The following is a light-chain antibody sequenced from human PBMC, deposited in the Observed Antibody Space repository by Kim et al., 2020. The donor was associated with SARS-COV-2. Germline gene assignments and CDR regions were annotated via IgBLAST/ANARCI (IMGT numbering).Light chain of an antibody. J-gene: IGKJ4*01. Sequence: VGDTITIPCRATQGSSTWLSWFQQKPGRGPQLLIYRASTLQTGVPSRFSGSASGTDFTLTISSLQPEDFASYFCQQAASSRVTFGGGTKVDIK. CDR1: QGSSTW. V-gene: IGKV1-12*01. CDR2: RAS. CDR3: QQAASSRVT.